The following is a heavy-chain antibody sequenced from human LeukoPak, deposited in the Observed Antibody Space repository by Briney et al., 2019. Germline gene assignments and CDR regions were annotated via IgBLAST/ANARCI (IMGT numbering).Heavy chain of an antibody. CDR1: GGSICSYY. V-gene: IGHV4-4*07. CDR3: ARGGYCGGDCYFYY. Sequence: PSETLSLTCTVSGGSICSYYWSWIRQPAGKGLEWIGRIYTSGSTNYNPSLKSRVTMSVDTSKNQFSLKLSSVTAADTAVYYCARGGYCGGDCYFYYWGQGTLVTVSS. CDR2: IYTSGST. D-gene: IGHD2-21*02. J-gene: IGHJ4*02.